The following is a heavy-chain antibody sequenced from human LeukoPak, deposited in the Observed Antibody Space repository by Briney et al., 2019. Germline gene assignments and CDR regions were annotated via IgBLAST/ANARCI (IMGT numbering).Heavy chain of an antibody. V-gene: IGHV4-4*07. CDR1: GGSISSYH. Sequence: SETLSLTCTVSGGSISSYHWCWIRQPDGQGKEWIGRIYTSGSTTYNPSLNSRVPVSVAMSKTQFPLTLSSVSAADPAVYYCSRDQGYCSCTSCEEWFYPWGQGTLVTVSS. CDR2: IYTSGST. CDR3: SRDQGYCSCTSCEEWFYP. D-gene: IGHD2-2*01. J-gene: IGHJ5*02.